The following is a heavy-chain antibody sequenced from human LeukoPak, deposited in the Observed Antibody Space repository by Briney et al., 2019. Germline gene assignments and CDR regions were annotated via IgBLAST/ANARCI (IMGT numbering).Heavy chain of an antibody. D-gene: IGHD2-2*01. CDR1: GFTFNNYG. Sequence: PGGSLRLSCAASGFTFNNYGMHWVRHPPGKGLERVAVISYDGRNKHYPDSVKGRFTISRDISTDTLWLQMDSLRTEDTAVYYCAKGPLRGTAADIDYWGQGTLVTVSS. J-gene: IGHJ4*02. CDR2: ISYDGRNK. V-gene: IGHV3-30*18. CDR3: AKGPLRGTAADIDY.